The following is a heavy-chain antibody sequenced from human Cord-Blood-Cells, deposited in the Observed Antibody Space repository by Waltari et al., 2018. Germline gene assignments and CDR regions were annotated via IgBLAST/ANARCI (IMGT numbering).Heavy chain of an antibody. CDR3: AGDSSGLYDY. CDR2: SEPSGGSG. J-gene: IGHJ4*01. V-gene: IGHV1-46*01. D-gene: IGHD6-19*01. Sequence: VQLVQPGAEVKKPGASVKVSCKASGYTFTSYYMRWVRQAPGQGLGWMVISEPSGGSGSYEQMFQARVGMTRNTTTSTVYIELSGLDSEDTAVCYCAGDSSGLYDYWRRGTLVTASS. CDR1: GYTFTSYY.